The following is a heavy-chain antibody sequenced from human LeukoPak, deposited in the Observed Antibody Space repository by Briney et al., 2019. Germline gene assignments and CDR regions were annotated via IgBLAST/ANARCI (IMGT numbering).Heavy chain of an antibody. CDR2: ISGSGGST. D-gene: IGHD5-24*01. CDR1: GFSFSNYG. CDR3: ARVRVEMALQLVYYYYYMDV. J-gene: IGHJ6*03. V-gene: IGHV3-23*01. Sequence: GGSLRLSCAAFGFSFSNYGMSWVRQAPGKGLEWVSAISGSGGSTYYADSVKGRFTISRDNSKNTLYLQMNSLRAEDTAVYYCARVRVEMALQLVYYYYYMDVWGKGTTVTISS.